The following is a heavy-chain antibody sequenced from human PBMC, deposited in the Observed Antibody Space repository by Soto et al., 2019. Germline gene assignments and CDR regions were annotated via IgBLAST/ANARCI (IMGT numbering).Heavy chain of an antibody. J-gene: IGHJ4*02. Sequence: QVQLVQSGAEVKKPGASVKVSCKASGYTFTSYGISWVRQAPGQGLEWMGWISAYNGNTNYAQKLQGRVTMTTDTCTSTAYMELRSLRSDDTAVYYCAREYCSGGSCYDAHCDYWGQGTLVTVSS. V-gene: IGHV1-18*01. CDR2: ISAYNGNT. CDR1: GYTFTSYG. CDR3: AREYCSGGSCYDAHCDY. D-gene: IGHD2-15*01.